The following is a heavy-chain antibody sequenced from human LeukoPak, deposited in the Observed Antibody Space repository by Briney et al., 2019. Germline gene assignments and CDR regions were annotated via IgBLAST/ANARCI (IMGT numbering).Heavy chain of an antibody. D-gene: IGHD6-19*01. Sequence: SETPSLTCTVSGGSISSYYWSWIRQPPGKGLEWIGYIYYSGSTNYNPSLKSRVTISVDTSKNQFSLKLSSVTAADTAVYYCARRERIAVAGTGNWFDPWGQGTLVTVSS. CDR1: GGSISSYY. J-gene: IGHJ5*02. CDR2: IYYSGST. CDR3: ARRERIAVAGTGNWFDP. V-gene: IGHV4-59*08.